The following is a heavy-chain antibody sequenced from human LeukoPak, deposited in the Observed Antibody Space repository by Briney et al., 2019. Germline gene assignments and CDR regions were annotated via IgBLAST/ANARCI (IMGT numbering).Heavy chain of an antibody. J-gene: IGHJ4*02. CDR1: GFTFSDYY. CDR2: ISSSGSTI. Sequence: GGSLRLSCAASGFTFSDYYMSWIRQAPGKGLEWVSYISSSGSTIYYADPVKGRFTISRDNAKNSLYLQMNSLRAEDTAVYYCARAPSVSSSGLYYFDYWGQGTLVTVSS. D-gene: IGHD3-22*01. CDR3: ARAPSVSSSGLYYFDY. V-gene: IGHV3-11*01.